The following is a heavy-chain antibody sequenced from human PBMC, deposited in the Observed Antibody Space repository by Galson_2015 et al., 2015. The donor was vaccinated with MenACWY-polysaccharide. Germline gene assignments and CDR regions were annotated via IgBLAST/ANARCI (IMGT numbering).Heavy chain of an antibody. D-gene: IGHD2-15*01. J-gene: IGHJ6*02. CDR1: GFAFSSYS. V-gene: IGHV3-48*02. Sequence: SLRLSCAASGFAFSSYSMNWVRQAPGKGLEWVSYISSGSSTIYYADSVKGRFTISRDNAKNSLYLQMNSLRDEDTAIYYCARARVYCSGGSCYGDYYSGMDVWGQGTTVTVSS. CDR2: ISSGSSTI. CDR3: ARARVYCSGGSCYGDYYSGMDV.